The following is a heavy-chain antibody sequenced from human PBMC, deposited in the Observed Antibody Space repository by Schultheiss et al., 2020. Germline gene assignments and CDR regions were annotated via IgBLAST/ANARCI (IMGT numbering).Heavy chain of an antibody. J-gene: IGHJ5*02. CDR3: ARWSYREVGFDT. D-gene: IGHD3-10*01. Sequence: SETLSLTCAVYGGSFSGYYWSWIRQPPGKGLEWIGEINHSGSTNYNPSLKSRVTISIDTSKNQLSLKLSSVTAADTAVYYCARWSYREVGFDTWGQGTLVTVSS. CDR1: GGSFSGYY. V-gene: IGHV4-34*01. CDR2: INHSGST.